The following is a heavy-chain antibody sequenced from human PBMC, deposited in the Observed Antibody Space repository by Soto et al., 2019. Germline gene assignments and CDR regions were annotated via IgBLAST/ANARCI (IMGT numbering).Heavy chain of an antibody. CDR2: ISGSGGST. CDR3: AKGQQLVLYYFDY. D-gene: IGHD6-13*01. Sequence: EVQLLESGGGLVQPGGSLRLSCAASGFTFSSYAMSWVRQAPGKGLEWVSAISGSGGSTYYADSVKGRFTISRDNSKNTLYLPMNSLRAEDTAVYYCAKGQQLVLYYFDYWGQGTLVTVSS. J-gene: IGHJ4*02. V-gene: IGHV3-23*01. CDR1: GFTFSSYA.